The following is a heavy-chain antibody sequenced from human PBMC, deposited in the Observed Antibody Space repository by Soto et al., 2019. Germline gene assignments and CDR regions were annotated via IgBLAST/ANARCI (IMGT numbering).Heavy chain of an antibody. Sequence: GGSTRLSCAASGXTVYSYGMYWVRQAPGKGLEWVAVISYDGSNKYYADSVKGRFTISRDNSKNTLYLQMNSLRAEDTAVYYCAKDPGVYWGQGTLVTVSS. J-gene: IGHJ4*02. V-gene: IGHV3-30*18. CDR2: ISYDGSNK. CDR3: AKDPGVY. D-gene: IGHD3-10*01. CDR1: GXTVYSYG.